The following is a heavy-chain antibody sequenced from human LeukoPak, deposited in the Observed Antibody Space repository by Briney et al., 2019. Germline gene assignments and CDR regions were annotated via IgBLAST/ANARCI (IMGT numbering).Heavy chain of an antibody. CDR1: GGSISSYY. J-gene: IGHJ3*02. CDR3: ARRTSSDAFDI. D-gene: IGHD1-7*01. V-gene: IGHV4-39*07. Sequence: SETLSLTCTVSGGSISSYYWGWIRQPPGKGLEWIGSIYYSGSTYYNPSLKSRVTISVDTSKNQFSLKLSSVTAADTAVYYCARRTSSDAFDIWGQGTMVTVSS. CDR2: IYYSGST.